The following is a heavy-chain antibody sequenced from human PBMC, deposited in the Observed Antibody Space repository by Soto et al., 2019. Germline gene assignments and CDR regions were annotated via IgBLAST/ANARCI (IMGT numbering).Heavy chain of an antibody. CDR3: ARVTEYSSSWFNYYYYGMDV. J-gene: IGHJ6*02. V-gene: IGHV1-69*06. D-gene: IGHD6-13*01. CDR1: GGTFSSYA. Sequence: QVQLVQSGAEVKKPGSSVKVSCKASGGTFSSYAISWVRQAPGQGLEWMGGIIPIFGTANYAQKFQGRVTITADKSTSTAYMELSSLRSEDTAVYYCARVTEYSSSWFNYYYYGMDVWGQGTTVTVSS. CDR2: IIPIFGTA.